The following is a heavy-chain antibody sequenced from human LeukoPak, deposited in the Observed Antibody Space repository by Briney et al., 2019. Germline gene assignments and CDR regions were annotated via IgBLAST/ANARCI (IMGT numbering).Heavy chain of an antibody. D-gene: IGHD3-10*01. J-gene: IGHJ6*02. CDR3: AGNYYGSGSYDYYYYYYGMDV. CDR1: GGTFSSYA. V-gene: IGHV1-69*13. Sequence: SVKVSCEASGGTFSSYAISWVRQAPGQGLEWMGGIIPIFGTANYAQKFQGRVTITADESTSTAYMELSSLRSEDTAVYYCAGNYYGSGSYDYYYYYYGMDVWGQGTTVTVSS. CDR2: IIPIFGTA.